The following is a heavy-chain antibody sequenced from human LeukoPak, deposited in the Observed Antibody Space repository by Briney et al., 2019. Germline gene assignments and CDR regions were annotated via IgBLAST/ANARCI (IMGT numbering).Heavy chain of an antibody. V-gene: IGHV3-7*03. CDR2: INHNGNVN. J-gene: IGHJ6*02. CDR1: GFTFRSYW. D-gene: IGHD3-16*01. CDR3: ARGGGLDV. Sequence: GGSLRLSCAAFGFTFRSYWMTWARQAPGKGLEWVASINHNGNVNYYVDSVKGRFTISRDNAKNSLYLQMSNLRAEDTAVYFCARGGGLDVWGQGATVTVSS.